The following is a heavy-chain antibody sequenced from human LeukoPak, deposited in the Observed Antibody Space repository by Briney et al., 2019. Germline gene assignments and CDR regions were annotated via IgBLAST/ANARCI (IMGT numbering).Heavy chain of an antibody. CDR3: ANLVLLWFGDYYGMDV. D-gene: IGHD3-10*01. Sequence: GGSLRLSCAASGFTFSSYAMHWVRQAPGKGLEWVAVISYDGSNKYYADSVKGRFTISRDNSKNTLYLQMNSLRAEDTAVYYCANLVLLWFGDYYGMDVWGQGTTVTVSS. V-gene: IGHV3-30-3*01. J-gene: IGHJ6*02. CDR2: ISYDGSNK. CDR1: GFTFSSYA.